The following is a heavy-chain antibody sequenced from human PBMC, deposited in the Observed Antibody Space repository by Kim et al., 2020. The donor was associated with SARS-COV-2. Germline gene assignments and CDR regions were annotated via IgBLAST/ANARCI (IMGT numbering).Heavy chain of an antibody. CDR3: VRVTPAPRNTGDAMDV. J-gene: IGHJ6*02. V-gene: IGHV4-39*07. Sequence: SETLSLTCSGSGDSLNRNDYYWGWIRQPPGKGLEWIGTIGNSGNMYYNPSLESRATVSLDNSKNQFFLKMSSVTAADTAVYYCVRVTPAPRNTGDAMDVWGQGTTVTVSS. CDR1: GDSLNRNDYY. CDR2: IGNSGNM.